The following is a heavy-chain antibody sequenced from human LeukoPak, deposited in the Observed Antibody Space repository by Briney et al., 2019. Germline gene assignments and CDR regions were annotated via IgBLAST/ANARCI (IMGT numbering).Heavy chain of an antibody. V-gene: IGHV3-48*01. CDR3: ARVWQDYSNTDY. CDR1: GFTFSTYH. D-gene: IGHD4-11*01. CDR2: ISYDSTAI. Sequence: GGSLRLSCTASGFTFSTYHMVWGGQAPGKGVECLSYISYDSTAINHADSVRGRFAISRDNAQSSLYLHMNSLTAEDTAIYFCARVWQDYSNTDYWGQGTLVTVSS. J-gene: IGHJ4*02.